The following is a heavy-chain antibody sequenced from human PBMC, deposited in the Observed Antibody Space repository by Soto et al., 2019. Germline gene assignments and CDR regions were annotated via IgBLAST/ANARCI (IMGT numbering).Heavy chain of an antibody. D-gene: IGHD3-10*01. V-gene: IGHV1-2*02. CDR2: VNPNSGGT. CDR1: GYTFTGYY. Sequence: ASVKVSCKASGYTFTGYYMHWVRQAPGQGLEWMGWVNPNSGGTNYAQKFQGRVTMTRDTSISIAYMELSRLRSDDTAVYYCARDLGSALGYYYYGMDVWGQGTTVTVSS. CDR3: ARDLGSALGYYYYGMDV. J-gene: IGHJ6*02.